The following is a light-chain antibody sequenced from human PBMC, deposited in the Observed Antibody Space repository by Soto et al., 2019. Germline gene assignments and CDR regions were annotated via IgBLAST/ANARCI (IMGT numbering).Light chain of an antibody. Sequence: EIVLTRSPGTLSLSPGVRATLSCRASQRVSSSFFAWYHQKPGTAPRLLIYGASSRATGIPDRFSGSGSGTHFTVIISRPEPEEAKVYYSHQMCTFGHGKKRQI. CDR2: GAS. J-gene: IGKJ2*02. CDR3: HQMCT. V-gene: IGKV3-20*01. CDR1: QRVSSSF.